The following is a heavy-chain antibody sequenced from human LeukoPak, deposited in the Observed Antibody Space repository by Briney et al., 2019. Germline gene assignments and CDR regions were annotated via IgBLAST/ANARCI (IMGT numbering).Heavy chain of an antibody. Sequence: SETLSLTCTVSGGSISSYYWSWIRQPPGKGLEWIGYIYYSGSTNYNPSLKSRVTISVDTSKNQFSLKLSSVTAADTAVYYCARGYCSGGSCYPDAFDIWGQGTMVTVSS. D-gene: IGHD2-15*01. CDR3: ARGYCSGGSCYPDAFDI. CDR1: GGSISSYY. CDR2: IYYSGST. J-gene: IGHJ3*02. V-gene: IGHV4-59*01.